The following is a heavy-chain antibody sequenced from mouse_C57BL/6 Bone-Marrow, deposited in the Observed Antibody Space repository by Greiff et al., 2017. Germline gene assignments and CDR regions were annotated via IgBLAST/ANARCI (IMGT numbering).Heavy chain of an antibody. V-gene: IGHV1-19*01. D-gene: IGHD2-3*01. CDR2: INPYNGGT. CDR1: GYTFTDYY. CDR3: ARGNGYWYYAMDY. J-gene: IGHJ4*01. Sequence: EVQLVESGPVLVKPGASVKMSCKASGYTFTDYYMNWVKQSHGKSLEWIGVINPYNGGTSYNQKFKGKATLTVDKSSSTAYMELNSLTSEDSAVYYCARGNGYWYYAMDYWGQGTSVTVSS.